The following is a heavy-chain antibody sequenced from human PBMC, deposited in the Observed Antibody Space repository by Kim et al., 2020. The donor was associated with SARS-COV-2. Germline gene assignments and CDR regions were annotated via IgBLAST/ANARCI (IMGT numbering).Heavy chain of an antibody. CDR2: IRGSGADT. J-gene: IGHJ4*01. V-gene: IGHV3-23*01. Sequence: GGSLRLSCAASGFTFTNYAMTWVRQAPGKGLEWVAVIRGSGADTYYADSVKGRFTISRDNFKNTVYLQMISLRVEDTALYYCAKGGLEGGATTYDWGHGTLVTVSS. D-gene: IGHD3-3*01. CDR3: AKGGLEGGATTYD. CDR1: GFTFTNYA.